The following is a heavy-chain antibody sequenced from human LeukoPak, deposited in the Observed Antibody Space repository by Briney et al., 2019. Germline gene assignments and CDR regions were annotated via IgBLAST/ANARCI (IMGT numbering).Heavy chain of an antibody. Sequence: SETLSLTCTVSGGSISSYYWSWIRQPPGKGLEWIGYIYYSGSTNYNPSLKSRVTVSVDTSKNQFSLKLSSVTAADTAVYYCARGHYDSSGYYFNWYFDLWGRGTLVTVSS. CDR2: IYYSGST. J-gene: IGHJ2*01. CDR1: GGSISSYY. D-gene: IGHD3-22*01. CDR3: ARGHYDSSGYYFNWYFDL. V-gene: IGHV4-59*01.